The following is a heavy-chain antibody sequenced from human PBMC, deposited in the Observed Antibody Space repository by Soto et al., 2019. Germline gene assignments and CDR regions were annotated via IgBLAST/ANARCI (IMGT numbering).Heavy chain of an antibody. CDR2: IIPIFGTA. J-gene: IGHJ3*02. Sequence: ASVKVSCKASGGTFSRYAISWVRQAPGQGLEWMGGIIPIFGTANYAQKFQGRVTITTDESTSTAYMELSSLRSEDTAVYYCARGRGYYDSSGYYPTGDAFDIWGQGTMVAVSS. CDR3: ARGRGYYDSSGYYPTGDAFDI. D-gene: IGHD3-22*01. CDR1: GGTFSRYA. V-gene: IGHV1-69*05.